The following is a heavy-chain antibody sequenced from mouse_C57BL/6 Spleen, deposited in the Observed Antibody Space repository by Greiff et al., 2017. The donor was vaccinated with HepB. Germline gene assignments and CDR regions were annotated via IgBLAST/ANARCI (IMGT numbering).Heavy chain of an antibody. CDR1: GFSLTSYG. J-gene: IGHJ4*01. CDR3: ARNAFYGSSPYYYAMDY. V-gene: IGHV2-2*01. Sequence: VQLQESGPGLVQPSQSLSITCTVSGFSLTSYGVHWVRQSPGKGLEWLGVIWSGGSTDYNAAFISRLSISKDNSKSQVFFKMNSLQADDTAIYYCARNAFYGSSPYYYAMDYWGQGTSVTVSS. D-gene: IGHD1-1*01. CDR2: IWSGGST.